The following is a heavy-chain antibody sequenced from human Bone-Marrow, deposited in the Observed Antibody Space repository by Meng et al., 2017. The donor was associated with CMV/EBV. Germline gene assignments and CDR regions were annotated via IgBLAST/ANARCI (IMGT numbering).Heavy chain of an antibody. CDR3: AILYDFWSGYYRRSDY. D-gene: IGHD3-3*01. Sequence: SETLSLTCTVSGGSISSSSYYWGRIRQPPGKGLEWIGSIYYSGSTYYNPSLKSRVTISVDTSKNQFSLKLSSVTAADTAVYYCAILYDFWSGYYRRSDYWGQGTLVTVSS. CDR2: IYYSGST. CDR1: GGSISSSSYY. V-gene: IGHV4-39*07. J-gene: IGHJ4*02.